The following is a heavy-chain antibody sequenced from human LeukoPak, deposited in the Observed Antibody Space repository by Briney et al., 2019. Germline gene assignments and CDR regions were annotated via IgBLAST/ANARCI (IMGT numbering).Heavy chain of an antibody. CDR1: GGSISGYY. V-gene: IGHV4-59*01. J-gene: IGHJ5*01. Sequence: SETLSLTCTVSGGSISGYYWNWIRQPPGKGLEWIGYMYYSGSTNYNPSLKSRVTMSVDTSENQFSLKLSSVTAADTAVYYCARCWYASGWVLDSWGQGTLVTVSS. CDR2: MYYSGST. D-gene: IGHD6-19*01. CDR3: ARCWYASGWVLDS.